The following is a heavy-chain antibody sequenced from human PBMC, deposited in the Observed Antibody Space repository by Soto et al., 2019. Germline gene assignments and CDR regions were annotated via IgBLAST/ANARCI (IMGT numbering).Heavy chain of an antibody. CDR3: ASIRAPYYDDTVVFYSARFDF. CDR1: GGSISGGDFY. CDR2: ISYSGTT. D-gene: IGHD3-22*01. Sequence: QVQLQESGPGLVKPSQSLSLTCTVSGGSISGGDFYWSWIRQLPGKGLQWIGYISYSGTTNYNPSLKSRVTLSVDTSKSHFSLKLSSVTAADTAVYYCASIRAPYYDDTVVFYSARFDFWGQGTLVTVSS. J-gene: IGHJ4*02. V-gene: IGHV4-31*03.